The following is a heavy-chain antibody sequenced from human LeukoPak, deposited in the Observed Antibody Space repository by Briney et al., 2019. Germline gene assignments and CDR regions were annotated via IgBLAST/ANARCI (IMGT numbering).Heavy chain of an antibody. Sequence: GGSLRLSCAASGFTFSSYSMNWVRQAPGKGLEWVSSISSSSSYIYYADSVKGRFTISRDNAKNSLYLQMNSLRAEDTAVYFCARVLGCTNGVCHDAXDIXXXGTXVTVSS. CDR2: ISSSSSYI. CDR1: GFTFSSYS. J-gene: IGHJ3*02. D-gene: IGHD2-8*01. V-gene: IGHV3-21*01. CDR3: ARVLGCTNGVCHDAXDI.